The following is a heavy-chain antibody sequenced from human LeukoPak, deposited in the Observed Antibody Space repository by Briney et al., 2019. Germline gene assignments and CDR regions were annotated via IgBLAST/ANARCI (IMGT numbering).Heavy chain of an antibody. V-gene: IGHV4-30-2*01. CDR3: ARGAYGDYVYGDYFDY. Sequence: SETLSLTCAVSGGSVSSGGYSWNWIRQPPGKGLEWIGYIYHGGSTYFNPSLKSRVTISVDRSKNQFPLKLSSVTAADTAVYYCARGAYGDYVYGDYFDYWGQGTLVTVSS. CDR2: IYHGGST. J-gene: IGHJ4*02. D-gene: IGHD4-17*01. CDR1: GGSVSSGGYS.